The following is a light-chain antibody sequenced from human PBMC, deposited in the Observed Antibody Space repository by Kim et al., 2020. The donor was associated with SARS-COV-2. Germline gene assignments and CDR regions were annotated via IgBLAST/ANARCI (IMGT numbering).Light chain of an antibody. V-gene: IGKV3-15*01. CDR3: QLYNHWPLT. CDR2: GAS. CDR1: QSISSN. Sequence: VSPEERATLSCRASQSISSNLAWYQQKPAQAPRLLICGASTRATGVPARFGGSGSGTEFTLTISSLQSEDFGIYYCQLYNHWPLTFGQGTKVDIK. J-gene: IGKJ1*01.